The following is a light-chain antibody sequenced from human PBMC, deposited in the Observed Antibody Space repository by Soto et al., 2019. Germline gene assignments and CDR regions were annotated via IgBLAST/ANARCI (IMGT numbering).Light chain of an antibody. CDR3: LQYDTYPWT. CDR2: AAS. Sequence: DIQMTQSPSYLSASVGERVTITCRASQDIGDDLGWYQQRPGKAPKRLISAASSLQSGVPSRFSGSGYGTEFTLTISSLQTEDFVIYYCLQYDTYPWTFGQGTKVEI. V-gene: IGKV1-17*01. J-gene: IGKJ1*01. CDR1: QDIGDD.